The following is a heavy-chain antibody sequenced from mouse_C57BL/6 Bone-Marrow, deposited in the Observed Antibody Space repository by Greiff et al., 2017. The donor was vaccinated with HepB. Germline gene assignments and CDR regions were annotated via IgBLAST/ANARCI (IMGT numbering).Heavy chain of an antibody. V-gene: IGHV14-4*01. CDR2: IDPENGDT. Sequence: EVKLVVSGAELVRPGASVKLSCTASGFNIKDDYMHWVKQRPEQGLEWIGWIDPENGDTEYASKFQGKATITADTSSNTAYLQLSSLTSEDTAVYYCTLSSGDWYFDVWGTGTTVTVSS. CDR1: GFNIKDDY. D-gene: IGHD1-1*01. J-gene: IGHJ1*03. CDR3: TLSSGDWYFDV.